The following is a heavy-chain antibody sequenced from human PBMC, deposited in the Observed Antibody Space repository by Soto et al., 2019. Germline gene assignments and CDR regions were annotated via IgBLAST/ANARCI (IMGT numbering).Heavy chain of an antibody. CDR1: GGSISSGGYS. D-gene: IGHD2-15*01. CDR3: ARGARGYCSGGSCYGDAFDI. V-gene: IGHV4-30-2*01. CDR2: IYHSGST. Sequence: QLQLQESGSGLVKPSQTLSLTCAVSGGSISSGGYSWSWIRQPPGKGLEWIGYIYHSGSTYYNPSLKSRVTISVDRSKNQFSLKRSSVTAADTAVYYCARGARGYCSGGSCYGDAFDIWGQGTMVTVSS. J-gene: IGHJ3*02.